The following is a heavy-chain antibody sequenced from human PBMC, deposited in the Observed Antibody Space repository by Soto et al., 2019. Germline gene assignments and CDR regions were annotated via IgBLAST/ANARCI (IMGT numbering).Heavy chain of an antibody. V-gene: IGHV4-31*03. CDR1: GGSVSSNDFY. CDR3: ANSGPLYSAVTSRDH. D-gene: IGHD1-26*01. CDR2: IYYSGNT. Sequence: SETLSLTCIVSGGSVSSNDFYWSWIRQHPGKGLEWIGYIYYSGNTYYNPSLKSRATMSLDKSKNSFSLNLTSVTAADTAVYYCANSGPLYSAVTSRDHWGPGVLVTVSS. J-gene: IGHJ4*02.